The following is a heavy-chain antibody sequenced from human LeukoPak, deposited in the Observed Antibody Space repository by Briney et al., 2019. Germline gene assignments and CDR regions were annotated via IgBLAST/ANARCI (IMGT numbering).Heavy chain of an antibody. CDR1: GFTFSSYA. CDR3: AKVQVIGNFDWFTFDY. V-gene: IGHV3-23*01. D-gene: IGHD3-9*01. J-gene: IGHJ4*02. CDR2: ISGSGGST. Sequence: GGSLRLSCAASGFTFSSYAMSWVRQAPGKGLEWVSAISGSGGSTYYADSVKGRFTISRDNSKNTLYLQMNSLRAEDTAVYYCAKVQVIGNFDWFTFDYWGQGTLVTVSS.